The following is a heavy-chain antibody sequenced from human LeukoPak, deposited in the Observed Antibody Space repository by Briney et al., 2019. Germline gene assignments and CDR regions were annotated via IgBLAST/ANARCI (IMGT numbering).Heavy chain of an antibody. V-gene: IGHV3-33*01. J-gene: IGHJ6*02. Sequence: GGSLRLSCAASGFTFSSYGMHWVRQAPGRGLEWVAVIWYDGTNKYYGDSVKGRFTISRDNSKNTLYLQMNSLRAEDTAVYYCARDLAGRYYYYYGMDVWGQGNPGHRLL. CDR3: ARDLAGRYYYYYGMDV. CDR2: IWYDGTNK. CDR1: GFTFSSYG. D-gene: IGHD6-19*01.